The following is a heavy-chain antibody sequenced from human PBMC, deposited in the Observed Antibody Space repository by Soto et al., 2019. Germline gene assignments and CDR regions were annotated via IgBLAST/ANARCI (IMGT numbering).Heavy chain of an antibody. CDR1: GYTFTNYG. D-gene: IGHD3-10*01. V-gene: IGHV1-18*01. J-gene: IGHJ6*02. Sequence: QIQLVQSGAEVKKAGASVKVSCKASGYTFTNYGISWVRQALGQGLEWMGWISAYNDNPNYAQKFQGRVTLTTDTSTRTAYMELRSLTSDDTAVYYCAREGYYYGSGSYSPPRYYGMDVWGQGTTVTVFS. CDR3: AREGYYYGSGSYSPPRYYGMDV. CDR2: ISAYNDNP.